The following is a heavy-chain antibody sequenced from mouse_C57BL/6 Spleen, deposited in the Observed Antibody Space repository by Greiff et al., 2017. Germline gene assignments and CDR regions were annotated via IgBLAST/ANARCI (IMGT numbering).Heavy chain of an antibody. V-gene: IGHV5-6*02. CDR3: ARQDYYYGSGVDY. CDR2: ISSGGSYT. D-gene: IGHD1-1*01. Sequence: EVKLVESGGDLVKPGGSLKLSCAASGFTFSSYGMSWVRQTPDKRLEWVATISSGGSYTYYPDSVKGRFTISRDNAKNTLYLQMSSLKSEDTAMYYCARQDYYYGSGVDYWGQGTPLTVSS. CDR1: GFTFSSYG. J-gene: IGHJ2*01.